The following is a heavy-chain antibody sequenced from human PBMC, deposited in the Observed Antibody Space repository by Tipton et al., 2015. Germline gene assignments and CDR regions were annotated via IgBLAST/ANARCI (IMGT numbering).Heavy chain of an antibody. V-gene: IGHV6-1*01. Sequence: GLVKPSQTLSLTCAISGDSVSSNSAAWNWIRQSPSRGLEWLGNTYYRSKWYSDYAVSVKSRITINSDTSKNQFSLKLSSVTAADTAVYYCARLDTVTTELDYWGQGTLVTVSS. J-gene: IGHJ4*02. CDR1: GDSVSSNSAA. D-gene: IGHD4-17*01. CDR3: ARLDTVTTELDY. CDR2: TYYRSKWYS.